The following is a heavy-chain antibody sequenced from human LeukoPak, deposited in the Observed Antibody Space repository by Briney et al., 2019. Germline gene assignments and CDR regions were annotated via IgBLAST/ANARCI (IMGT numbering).Heavy chain of an antibody. CDR3: AGDSAGDYGDYFDY. Sequence: PGGSLRLSCAASGFSFSSHSMNWVRQAPGKGLEWVSFISSSSGIINYADSVKGRFTISRDNAKNSLYLQMNSLRDEDTAVYYCAGDSAGDYGDYFDYWGQGTLVTVSS. CDR2: ISSSSGII. CDR1: GFSFSSHS. J-gene: IGHJ4*02. D-gene: IGHD4-17*01. V-gene: IGHV3-48*02.